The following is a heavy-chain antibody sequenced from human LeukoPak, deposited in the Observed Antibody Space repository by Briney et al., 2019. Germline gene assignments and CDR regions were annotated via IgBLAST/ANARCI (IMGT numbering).Heavy chain of an antibody. CDR2: IYYSGST. CDR1: GGSISSYY. D-gene: IGHD3-22*01. J-gene: IGHJ4*02. Sequence: SETLSLTCTVSGGSISSYYWSWIRQPPGKGLEWIGYIYYSGSTNYNPSLKSRVTISVDTSKNQFSLKLSSVTAADTAVYYCARDSSGYYYGYFDYWGQGTLVTVSS. CDR3: ARDSSGYYYGYFDY. V-gene: IGHV4-59*01.